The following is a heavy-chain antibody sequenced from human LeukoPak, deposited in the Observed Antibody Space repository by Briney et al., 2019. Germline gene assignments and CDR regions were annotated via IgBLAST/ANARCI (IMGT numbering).Heavy chain of an antibody. J-gene: IGHJ6*02. V-gene: IGHV1-3*01. D-gene: IGHD3-10*01. CDR3: ARAPPHYGSMGDPGGMDV. Sequence: ASVKVSCKASGYTFTSYAMHWVRQAPGQRLEWMGWTNAGNGNTKYSQKFQGRVTITRDTSASTAYMELSSLRSEGTAVYYCARAPPHYGSMGDPGGMDVWGQGTTVTASS. CDR2: TNAGNGNT. CDR1: GYTFTSYA.